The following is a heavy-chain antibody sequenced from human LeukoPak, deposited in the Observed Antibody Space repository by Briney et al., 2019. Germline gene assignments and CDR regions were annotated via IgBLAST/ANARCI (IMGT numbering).Heavy chain of an antibody. CDR1: GYTFTSYG. D-gene: IGHD2-21*02. CDR3: ARDSSGEAYCGGDCYSGNDY. J-gene: IGHJ4*02. Sequence: ASVKVSCKASGYTFTSYGISRVRQAPGQGLEWMGWISAYNGNTNYAQKLQGRVTMTTDTSTSTAYMELRSLRSDDTAVYYCARDSSGEAYCGGDCYSGNDYWGQGTLVTVSS. V-gene: IGHV1-18*01. CDR2: ISAYNGNT.